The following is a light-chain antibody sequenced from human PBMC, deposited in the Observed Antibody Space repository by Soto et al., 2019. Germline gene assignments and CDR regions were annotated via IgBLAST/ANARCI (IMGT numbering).Light chain of an antibody. Sequence: QSVLTQPPSASGSPGQSVTISCAGTSSDVGGYNYVSWYQQHPGKAPKVMIYEVSKRPSGVPDRFSGSKSGNTASLTVSGLQAEDEADYYCSSYAGGNNVVFGGGTKLTV. CDR1: SSDVGGYNY. CDR2: EVS. CDR3: SSYAGGNNVV. V-gene: IGLV2-8*01. J-gene: IGLJ2*01.